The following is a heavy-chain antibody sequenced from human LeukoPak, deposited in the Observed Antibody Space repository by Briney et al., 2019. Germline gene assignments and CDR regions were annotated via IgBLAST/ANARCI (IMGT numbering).Heavy chain of an antibody. V-gene: IGHV5-51*01. Sequence: GESLKISCKGSGSIFTTYWIAWVRQMPGKGLEWMGLIYPGDSDTRYSPSFQGQVTNSADKSISTAYLQWSSLEASDTAMYYCARHGGSYDYDSWGQGTLVTVSS. CDR2: IYPGDSDT. D-gene: IGHD5-12*01. J-gene: IGHJ4*02. CDR3: ARHGGSYDYDS. CDR1: GSIFTTYW.